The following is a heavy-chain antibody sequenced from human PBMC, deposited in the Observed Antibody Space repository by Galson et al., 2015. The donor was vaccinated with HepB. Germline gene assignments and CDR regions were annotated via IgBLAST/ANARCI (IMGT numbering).Heavy chain of an antibody. CDR1: GYNFTSYW. CDR3: ARTSRQNRELDAFDI. Sequence: QSGAEVKKPGESLKISCKGSGYNFTSYWIYWMRQMPGKGPEWMGIIYPGDSDPRYCPSFQVQVTITADKYISTAYLQGNSLKASDTAMYYCARTSRQNRELDAFDIWGQGTMVTFSS. CDR2: IYPGDSDP. V-gene: IGHV5-51*01. D-gene: IGHD1-7*01. J-gene: IGHJ3*02.